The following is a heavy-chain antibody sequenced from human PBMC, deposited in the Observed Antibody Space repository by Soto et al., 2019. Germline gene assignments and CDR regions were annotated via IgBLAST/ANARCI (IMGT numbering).Heavy chain of an antibody. D-gene: IGHD6-25*01. CDR1: GGSISSSSYY. CDR3: ARPAS. J-gene: IGHJ4*02. V-gene: IGHV4-39*01. CDR2: IYYSGST. Sequence: PSETLSITCTVSGGSISSSSYYWGWIRQPPGKGLEWIGSIYYSGSTYYNPSLKSRVTISVDTSKNQFSLKLSSVTAADTAVYYCARPASWGQGTLVTVS.